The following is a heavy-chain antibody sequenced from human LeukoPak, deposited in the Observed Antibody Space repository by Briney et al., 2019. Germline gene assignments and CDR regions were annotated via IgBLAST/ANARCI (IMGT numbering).Heavy chain of an antibody. V-gene: IGHV3-7*01. CDR3: AKVAKYYYGSETYYFFEH. J-gene: IGHJ4*02. D-gene: IGHD3-10*01. Sequence: GGSLRLSCAASGFTFTTYWMSWVRQAPGKGLEWVANIKQDGTEKYYVDSVKGRFTISRDNAKNSLYPQMNSLRVEDTAVYYCAKVAKYYYGSETYYFFEHWGQGTPVTASS. CDR2: IKQDGTEK. CDR1: GFTFTTYW.